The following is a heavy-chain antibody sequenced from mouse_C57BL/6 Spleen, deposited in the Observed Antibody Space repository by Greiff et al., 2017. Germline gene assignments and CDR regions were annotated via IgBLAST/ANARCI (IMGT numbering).Heavy chain of an antibody. J-gene: IGHJ4*01. CDR3: TRPGIDYYGSSYAMDY. Sequence: EVQLVESGGGLVQPGGSMKLSCAASGFTFSDAWMDWVRQSPEKGLEWVAEIRNKANNHATYYAESVKGRFTISRDESKSSVSLQMNSLRAEDTGIYYCTRPGIDYYGSSYAMDYWGQGTSVTVSS. D-gene: IGHD1-1*01. V-gene: IGHV6-6*01. CDR2: IRNKANNHAT. CDR1: GFTFSDAW.